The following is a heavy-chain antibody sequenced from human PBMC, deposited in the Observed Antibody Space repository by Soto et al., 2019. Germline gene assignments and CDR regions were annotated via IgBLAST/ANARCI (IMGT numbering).Heavy chain of an antibody. CDR3: AKDLPDIVLMVYAMSGMDV. Sequence: GGSLRLSCAASGFTFSSYAMSWVRQAPGKGLEWVSAISGSGGSTYYADSVKGRFTISRDNSKNTLYLQMNSLRAEDTAVYYCAKDLPDIVLMVYAMSGMDVSGQGTTVTVSS. CDR1: GFTFSSYA. J-gene: IGHJ6*02. D-gene: IGHD2-8*01. CDR2: ISGSGGST. V-gene: IGHV3-23*01.